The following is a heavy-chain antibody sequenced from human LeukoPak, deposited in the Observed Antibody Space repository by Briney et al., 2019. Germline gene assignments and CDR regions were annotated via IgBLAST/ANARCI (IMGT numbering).Heavy chain of an antibody. CDR3: AKVPPDAFDI. CDR2: ISYDGNNK. V-gene: IGHV3-30*15. Sequence: GGSLRLSCAASGFTFSSYAMHWVRQAPGKGLEWVAVISYDGNNKYYADSVKGRFTISRDNSKNTLYLQMSSLRVEDTAVYYCAKVPPDAFDIWGQGTMVTVSS. CDR1: GFTFSSYA. J-gene: IGHJ3*02.